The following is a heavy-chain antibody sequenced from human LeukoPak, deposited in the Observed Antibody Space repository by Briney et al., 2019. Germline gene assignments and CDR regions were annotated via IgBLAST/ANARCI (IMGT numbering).Heavy chain of an antibody. J-gene: IGHJ4*02. CDR2: ISSSSSYI. V-gene: IGHV3-21*01. CDR3: ARGASSGWRTEYYFDY. CDR1: GFTFSNSA. Sequence: GGSLRLSCTASGFTFSNSAMSWVRQAPGKGLEWVSSISSSSSYIYYADSVKGRFTISRDNAKNSLYLQMNSLRAEDTAVYYCARGASSGWRTEYYFDYWGQGTLVTVSS. D-gene: IGHD6-19*01.